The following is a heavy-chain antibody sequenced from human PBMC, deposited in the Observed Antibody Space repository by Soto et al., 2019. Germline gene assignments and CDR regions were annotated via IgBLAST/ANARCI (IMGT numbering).Heavy chain of an antibody. CDR3: AAGVPGYGMDV. D-gene: IGHD6-6*01. Sequence: EASVKVSCKASGFTFTSSAVQWVRQARGQRLEWIGWIVVGSGNTNYAQKFQERVTITRDMSTSTAYMELSSLRSEDTAVYYCAAGVPGYGMDVWGQGTTVTVSS. V-gene: IGHV1-58*01. CDR2: IVVGSGNT. J-gene: IGHJ6*02. CDR1: GFTFTSSA.